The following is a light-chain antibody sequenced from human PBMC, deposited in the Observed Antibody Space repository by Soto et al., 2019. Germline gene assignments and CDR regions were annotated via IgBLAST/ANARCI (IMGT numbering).Light chain of an antibody. CDR2: AAS. J-gene: IGKJ1*01. V-gene: IGKV1-39*01. Sequence: DIQMTQSPSSLSASVGDRVTITCRASQSISSYLNWYQQKPGKAPKLLIYAASSLQSGFPSRFSGSVSGTDFTLTISSLQPEDFATYYCQQSYSTRWTFGQGTKV. CDR1: QSISSY. CDR3: QQSYSTRWT.